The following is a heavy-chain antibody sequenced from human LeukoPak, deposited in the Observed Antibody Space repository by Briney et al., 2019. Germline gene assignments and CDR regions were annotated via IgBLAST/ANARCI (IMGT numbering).Heavy chain of an antibody. J-gene: IGHJ4*02. Sequence: SETLSLTCTVSGGSISSYYWSWIRQPPGKGLEWIGYIYYSGSTNYNPSLKSRVTISVDTSKNQFSLKLSSVTAADTAVYYCARNRLWPYYFDYWGQGTLVTVSS. V-gene: IGHV4-59*01. CDR2: IYYSGST. CDR3: ARNRLWPYYFDY. D-gene: IGHD2-21*01. CDR1: GGSISSYY.